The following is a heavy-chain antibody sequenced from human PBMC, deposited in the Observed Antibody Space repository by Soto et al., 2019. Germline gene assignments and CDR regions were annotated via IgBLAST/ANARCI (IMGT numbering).Heavy chain of an antibody. J-gene: IGHJ4*02. Sequence: SVKVSCKASGGTFSSYTISWVRQAPGQGLEWMGRIIPILGIANYAQKFQGRVTITADKSTSTAYMELSSLRSEDTAAYYCARYYYDSSGYYSKFDYWGQGTLVTVSS. CDR1: GGTFSSYT. CDR2: IIPILGIA. V-gene: IGHV1-69*02. CDR3: ARYYYDSSGYYSKFDY. D-gene: IGHD3-22*01.